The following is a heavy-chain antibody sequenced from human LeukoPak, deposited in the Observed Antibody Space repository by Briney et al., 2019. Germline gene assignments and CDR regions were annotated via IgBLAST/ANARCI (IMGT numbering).Heavy chain of an antibody. CDR1: GFTFDDYG. J-gene: IGHJ4*02. CDR2: INWNGGSI. D-gene: IGHD4-11*01. CDR3: ARANDYSYYHYFDY. V-gene: IGHV3-20*04. Sequence: TGGSLRLSCAASGFTFDDYGMSWLRQVPGKGLEWVSGINWNGGSIGYVDSVKGRFTISRDNAKNSLYLQMNSLRAEDTAFYYCARANDYSYYHYFDYWGQGILVTVSS.